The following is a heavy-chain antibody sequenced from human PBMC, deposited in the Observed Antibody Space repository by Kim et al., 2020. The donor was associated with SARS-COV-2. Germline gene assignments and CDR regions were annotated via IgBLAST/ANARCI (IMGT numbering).Heavy chain of an antibody. CDR3: ARHLRNWYFDL. Sequence: TYCHPSLKRRVTISVDTSKKQFSLRLSAVTAADAAVYYCARHLRNWYFDLWGRGTLVTVSS. V-gene: IGHV4-39*01. CDR2: T. J-gene: IGHJ2*01.